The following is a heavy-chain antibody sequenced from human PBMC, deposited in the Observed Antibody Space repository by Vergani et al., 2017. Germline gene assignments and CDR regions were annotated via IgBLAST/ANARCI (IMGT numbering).Heavy chain of an antibody. V-gene: IGHV3-30-3*01. J-gene: IGHJ4*02. CDR3: AKESVVTDPY. D-gene: IGHD2-21*02. Sequence: QVQLVESGGGVVQPGRSLRLSCAASGFTFSSYAMHWVRQAPGKGLEWVAVISYDGSNKYYADSVKGRFTISRDNSKNTLYLQMNSLRAEDTAVYYCAKESVVTDPYWGQGTLVTVSS. CDR1: GFTFSSYA. CDR2: ISYDGSNK.